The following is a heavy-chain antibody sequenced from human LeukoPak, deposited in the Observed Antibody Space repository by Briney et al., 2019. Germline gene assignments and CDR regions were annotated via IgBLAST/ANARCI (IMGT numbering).Heavy chain of an antibody. V-gene: IGHV3-53*01. CDR2: IYSGGST. CDR3: ARGARYCSSTSCYTSFYYFDY. Sequence: GGSLRLSCAASGFTVSSNYMSWVRQAPGKGLEWVSVIYSGGSTYYADSVKGRFTISRDNSKNTLYLQMNSLRAEDTAVYYCARGARYCSSTSCYTSFYYFDYWGQGTLVTVSS. J-gene: IGHJ4*02. CDR1: GFTVSSNY. D-gene: IGHD2-2*01.